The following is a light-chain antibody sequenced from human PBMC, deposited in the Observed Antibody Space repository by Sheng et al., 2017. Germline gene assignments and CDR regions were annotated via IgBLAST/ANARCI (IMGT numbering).Light chain of an antibody. Sequence: DIHLTQSPSSLSASVGDRVTITCQASQDISNSLNWYQQRPGKAPKLLIYAASHLETGVPSRFSGSGSGTVFTFTVSSLQPEDFATYFCQQYDGLQSFGPGTKVDVK. J-gene: IGKJ3*01. CDR2: AAS. CDR3: QQYDGLQS. V-gene: IGKV1-33*01. CDR1: QDISNS.